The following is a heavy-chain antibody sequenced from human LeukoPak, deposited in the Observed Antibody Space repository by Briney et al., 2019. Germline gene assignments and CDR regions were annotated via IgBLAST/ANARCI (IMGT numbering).Heavy chain of an antibody. CDR3: AGAQSTTWHNFDY. D-gene: IGHD1-14*01. Sequence: GRSLRLSCAASGFSFTSYTMHWLRQAPGKGLEWVAYISNDGGQKRFADFVRGRFTISRDNSKNTLSVQMNSLRPEDTALYYCAGAQSTTWHNFDYWGQGTLVTVSS. J-gene: IGHJ4*02. CDR2: ISNDGGQK. V-gene: IGHV3-30-3*01. CDR1: GFSFTSYT.